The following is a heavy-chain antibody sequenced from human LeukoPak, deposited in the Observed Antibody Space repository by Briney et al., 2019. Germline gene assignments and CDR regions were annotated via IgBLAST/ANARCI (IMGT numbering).Heavy chain of an antibody. J-gene: IGHJ4*02. CDR1: GFTFSSYA. D-gene: IGHD3-10*01. CDR3: ASPPGSFRD. Sequence: PGRSLRLSCAASGFTFSSYAMHWVRQAPGKGLEWVAVISYDGSNKYYADSAKGRFTISRDNSKNTLYLQMNSLRAEDTAVYYCASPPGSFRDRGQGTLVTVSS. CDR2: ISYDGSNK. V-gene: IGHV3-30-3*01.